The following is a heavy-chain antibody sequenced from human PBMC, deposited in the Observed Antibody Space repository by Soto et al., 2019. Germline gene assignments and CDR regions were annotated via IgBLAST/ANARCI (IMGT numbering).Heavy chain of an antibody. J-gene: IGHJ6*02. V-gene: IGHV3-13*01. CDR3: ARELHGRIYGMDV. Sequence: GGSLRLSCAASGFTFSNYDMHWVRQVTGKGLEWVSGITTAGDTYYPGSVKGRFTISREKAKNSLYLQMNSLSAGDTAVYYCARELHGRIYGMDVWGPGTTVTVSS. CDR1: GFTFSNYD. CDR2: ITTAGDT.